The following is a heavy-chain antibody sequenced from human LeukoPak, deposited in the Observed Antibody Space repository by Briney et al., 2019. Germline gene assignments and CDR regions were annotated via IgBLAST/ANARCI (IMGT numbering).Heavy chain of an antibody. CDR2: ISWNSGSI. D-gene: IGHD6-19*01. CDR3: AKVREPGIAVAGLDY. Sequence: PGRSLRLSCAASGFTFDDYAMHWVRQAPGKGLEWVSGISWNSGSIGYADSVKGRFTISRDNAKNSLYLQMNSLRAEDTALYYCAKVREPGIAVAGLDYWGQGTLVTVSS. J-gene: IGHJ4*02. V-gene: IGHV3-9*01. CDR1: GFTFDDYA.